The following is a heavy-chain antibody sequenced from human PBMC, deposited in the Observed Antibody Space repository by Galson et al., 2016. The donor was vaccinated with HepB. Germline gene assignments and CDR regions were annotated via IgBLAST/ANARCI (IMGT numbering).Heavy chain of an antibody. J-gene: IGHJ6*03. CDR3: ASGRRGGFEDYYYYYMDV. CDR1: GGSISTSNW. V-gene: IGHV4-4*02. D-gene: IGHD3-10*01. Sequence: SETLSLTCAVSGGSISTSNWWSWVRQPRGKGLEWIGEIYHSGRTNYTPSLKSRVTMSVDKSNNQFSLNLSSVTAADTAVYYCASGRRGGFEDYYYYYMDVWGKGTTVTVSS. CDR2: IYHSGRT.